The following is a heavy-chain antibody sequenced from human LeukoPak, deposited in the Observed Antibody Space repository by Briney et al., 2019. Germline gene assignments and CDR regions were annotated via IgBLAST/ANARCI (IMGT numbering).Heavy chain of an antibody. J-gene: IGHJ4*02. CDR1: GFNFNNYN. CDR2: ISGSGGST. Sequence: GGSLRLSCAASGFNFNNYNMNWDRQAPGKGLEWVSAISGSGGSTYYADSVKGRFTISRDNSKNTLYLQMNSLRAEDTAVYYCAKELTITMVRGVINTDWGQGTLVTVSS. CDR3: AKELTITMVRGVINTD. V-gene: IGHV3-23*01. D-gene: IGHD3-10*01.